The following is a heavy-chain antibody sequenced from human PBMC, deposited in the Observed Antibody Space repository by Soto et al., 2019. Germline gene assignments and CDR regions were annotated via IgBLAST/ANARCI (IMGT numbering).Heavy chain of an antibody. Sequence: EVQLLESGGGLVQPGGSLRLSCAASGFTFSSYAMSWVRQAPGKGLEWVSAISGSGGSTYYADSVKGRFTISRDNSKNTLYLRMNSLRAEDTAVYYCAKDSGYSYGLYYYYYGMDVWGQGTTVTVSS. CDR3: AKDSGYSYGLYYYYYGMDV. V-gene: IGHV3-23*01. CDR1: GFTFSSYA. D-gene: IGHD5-18*01. CDR2: ISGSGGST. J-gene: IGHJ6*02.